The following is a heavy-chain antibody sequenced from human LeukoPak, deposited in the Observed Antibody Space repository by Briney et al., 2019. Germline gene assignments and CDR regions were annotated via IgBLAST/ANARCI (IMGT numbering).Heavy chain of an antibody. Sequence: GGSLRLSCTASGFTFGDYAMSWVRQAPGKGLEWVGFIRSKAYGGTTEYAASVKGRFTISRDDSKSIAYLQMNSLKTEDTAVYYCTRVGSSWGYYYYYMDVWGKGTTVTISS. D-gene: IGHD6-13*01. V-gene: IGHV3-49*04. CDR1: GFTFGDYA. CDR2: IRSKAYGGTT. J-gene: IGHJ6*03. CDR3: TRVGSSWGYYYYYMDV.